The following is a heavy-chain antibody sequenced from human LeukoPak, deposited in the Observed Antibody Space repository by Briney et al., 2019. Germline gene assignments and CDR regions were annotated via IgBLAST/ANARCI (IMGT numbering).Heavy chain of an antibody. CDR3: AGGTTMITFGGVIVP. D-gene: IGHD3-16*01. J-gene: IGHJ5*02. CDR2: IYYSGST. Sequence: SETVSLTCTVSGGSISSYYWSWIRQPPGKGLEWIGYIYYSGSTNYNPSLKSRVTLSVDTPKNQFSLKLSSVTAADTAVYYCAGGTTMITFGGVIVPWGQGTLVTVSS. CDR1: GGSISSYY. V-gene: IGHV4-59*08.